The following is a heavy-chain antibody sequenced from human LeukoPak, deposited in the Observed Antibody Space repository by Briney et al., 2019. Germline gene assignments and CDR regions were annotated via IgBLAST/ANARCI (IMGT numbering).Heavy chain of an antibody. V-gene: IGHV6-1*01. J-gene: IGHJ4*02. CDR1: GDSVSSNSAA. CDR2: TYYRSKWYN. CDR3: AREGIEIGEGRGYDFWSGYPYYFDY. D-gene: IGHD3-3*01. Sequence: SQTLSLTCAISGDSVSSNSAAWNWIRQSPSRGLEWLGRTYYRSKWYNDYAVSVKSRITINPDTSKNQFSLQLNSVTPEDTAVYYCAREGIEIGEGRGYDFWSGYPYYFDYWGQGTLVTVSS.